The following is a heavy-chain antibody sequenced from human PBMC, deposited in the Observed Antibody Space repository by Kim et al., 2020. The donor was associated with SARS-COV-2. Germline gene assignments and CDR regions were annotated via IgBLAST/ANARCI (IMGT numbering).Heavy chain of an antibody. V-gene: IGHV3-30*18. CDR3: AKPTAIVLFGLFRNEAF. CDR1: GFTLNNCG. Sequence: GGSLRLSCTASGFTLNNCGFHWVRQAPGKGLEWVSVMSVEGSRKTYADTLKGRFTISRDNAKNTLFLQLTSLTPEDTAVYYCAKPTAIVLFGLFRNEAF. CDR2: MSVEGSRK. J-gene: IGHJ3*01. D-gene: IGHD3-10*02.